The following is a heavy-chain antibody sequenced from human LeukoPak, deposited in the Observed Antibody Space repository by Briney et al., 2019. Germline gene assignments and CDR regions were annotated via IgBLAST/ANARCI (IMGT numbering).Heavy chain of an antibody. D-gene: IGHD1-26*01. V-gene: IGHV4-4*07. CDR1: GGSISSYY. CDR3: ARDFTDSGSSLVYYYYYYMDV. J-gene: IGHJ6*03. Sequence: SETLSLTCTVSGGSISSYYWSWIRQPAGKGLEWIGRIYASGSTNYNPSLKSRVTMSVDTSKNQFSLKLSSVTAADTAVYYCARDFTDSGSSLVYYYYYYMDVWGKGTTVTVSS. CDR2: IYASGST.